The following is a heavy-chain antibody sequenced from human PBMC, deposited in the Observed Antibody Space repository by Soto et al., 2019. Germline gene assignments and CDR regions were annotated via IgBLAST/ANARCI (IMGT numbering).Heavy chain of an antibody. CDR2: IYSGGST. V-gene: IGHV3-53*01. Sequence: PGGSLRLSCAGSGFIVSSYYMSWVRQAPGKGLEWISVIYSGGSTYYADSVKGRFTISRGNSENTLYLQLNSLRAEDTAVYYCAKSGGNGWFADAFDVWGQGTMVTVSS. CDR3: AKSGGNGWFADAFDV. D-gene: IGHD6-19*01. CDR1: GFIVSSYY. J-gene: IGHJ3*01.